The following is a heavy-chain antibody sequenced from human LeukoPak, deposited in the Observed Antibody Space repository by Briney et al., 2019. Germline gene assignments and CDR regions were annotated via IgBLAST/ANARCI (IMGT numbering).Heavy chain of an antibody. CDR3: AREQQLSD. D-gene: IGHD3-16*02. V-gene: IGHV3-48*02. J-gene: IGHJ4*02. Sequence: GGSLRLSCAPSGFTFSSYSMNWVRQAPGKGLEWVSYISSSSTIHYADSVKGRFTISRDNAKNSLYLQMNSLRDEDTAVYYCAREQQLSDWGQGTLVTVSS. CDR1: GFTFSSYS. CDR2: ISSSSTI.